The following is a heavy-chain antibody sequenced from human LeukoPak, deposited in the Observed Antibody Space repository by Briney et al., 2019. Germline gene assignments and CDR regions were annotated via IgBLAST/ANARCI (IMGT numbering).Heavy chain of an antibody. CDR1: GGSISSYY. CDR2: IYYSGST. V-gene: IGHV4-59*01. D-gene: IGHD5-24*01. CDR3: ARDMEMATRFDP. Sequence: SETLSLTCTVSGGSISSYYWSWIRQPPGKGLEWIGYIYYSGSTNYNPSLKSRVTISVDTSKNQFSLKVNSMTGADAAVYYCARDMEMATRFDPWAQGTLVTLSS. J-gene: IGHJ5*02.